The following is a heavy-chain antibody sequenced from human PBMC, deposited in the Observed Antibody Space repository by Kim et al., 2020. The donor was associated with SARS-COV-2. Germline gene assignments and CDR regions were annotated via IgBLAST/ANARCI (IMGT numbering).Heavy chain of an antibody. CDR1: GFTFSDYY. CDR3: ARAVTSRHSSSWDEYFDY. Sequence: GGSLRLSCAASGFTFSDYYMSWIRQAPGKGLEWVSYISSSSSYTNYADSVKGRFTISRDNAKNSLYLQMNSLRAEDTAVYYCARAVTSRHSSSWDEYFDYWGQGTLVTVSS. J-gene: IGHJ4*02. CDR2: ISSSSSYT. D-gene: IGHD6-13*01. V-gene: IGHV3-11*06.